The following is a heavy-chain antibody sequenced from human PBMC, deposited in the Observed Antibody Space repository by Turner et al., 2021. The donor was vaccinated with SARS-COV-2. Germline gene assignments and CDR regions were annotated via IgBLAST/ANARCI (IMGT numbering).Heavy chain of an antibody. J-gene: IGHJ4*02. D-gene: IGHD3-16*01. CDR3: ARDSIPTGKTRFGVGVPTDF. Sequence: QVQLVQSGAEVKKPGASVTVSCKASGYTFSGNFIHWVRQAPGKGLEWVGYINPNSGGTTYAQKFQGRVTMTRDTSISTAYMELSWLRSDDTAMYYCARDSIPTGKTRFGVGVPTDFWGQGTLVTVSS. CDR2: INPNSGGT. V-gene: IGHV1-2*02. CDR1: GYTFSGNF.